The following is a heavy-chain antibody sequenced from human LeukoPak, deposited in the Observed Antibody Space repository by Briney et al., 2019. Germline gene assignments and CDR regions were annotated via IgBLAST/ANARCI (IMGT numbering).Heavy chain of an antibody. CDR1: GFTFDDYA. Sequence: GGSLRLXCAASGFTFDDYAMHWVRQAPGKGLESVSLISGDGGSTYYADSVKGRFTISRDNSKNSLYLQMNSLRTEDTALYYCAKGTMATIPDWGQGTLVTVSS. CDR3: AKGTMATIPD. V-gene: IGHV3-43*02. D-gene: IGHD5-24*01. CDR2: ISGDGGST. J-gene: IGHJ4*02.